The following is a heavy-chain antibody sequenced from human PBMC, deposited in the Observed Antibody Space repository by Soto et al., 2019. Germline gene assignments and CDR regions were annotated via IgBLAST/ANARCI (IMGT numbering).Heavy chain of an antibody. D-gene: IGHD3-3*01. Sequence: PGGSLRLSCAASGFTFSSYWMHWVRQAPGKGLVWVSRINSDGSSTSYADSVKGRFTISRDNAKNTLYLRMNSLRAEDTAVYYCAREYYDFWSGYYGVRETYYFDYWGQGTLVTVSS. CDR1: GFTFSSYW. V-gene: IGHV3-74*01. CDR3: AREYYDFWSGYYGVRETYYFDY. J-gene: IGHJ4*02. CDR2: INSDGSST.